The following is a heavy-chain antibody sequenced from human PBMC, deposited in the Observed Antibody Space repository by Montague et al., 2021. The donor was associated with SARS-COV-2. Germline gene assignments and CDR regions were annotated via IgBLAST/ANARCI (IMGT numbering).Heavy chain of an antibody. CDR1: GFSLSTSGVG. J-gene: IGHJ3*02. V-gene: IGHV2-5*02. CDR3: AHRRGLLLSDAFDI. D-gene: IGHD1-26*01. CDR2: IYWDDDK. Sequence: PALVKPTPTLTLTCTFSGFSLSTSGVGVGWIRQPPGKALEWLALIYWDDDKRYSPSLKSRLTITKDTSKNQVVLTMTNMDPVDTATYYCAHRRGLLLSDAFDIWGQGTMVTVSS.